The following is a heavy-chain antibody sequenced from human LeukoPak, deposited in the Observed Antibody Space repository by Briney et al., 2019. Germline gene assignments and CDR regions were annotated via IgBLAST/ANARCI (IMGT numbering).Heavy chain of an antibody. CDR3: AKKELGQLRDAFDI. V-gene: IGHV3-33*06. CDR1: GFTFSSYG. D-gene: IGHD1-26*01. CDR2: IWYDGSNK. Sequence: PWGALRLSLAAAGFTFSSYGMQWVRQGPGKGLEGGAVIWYDGSNKYYADSVKGRFTISRDNSKNTLYLQINSLRSEETGGDYCAKKELGQLRDAFDIRGPGTMVTVSS. J-gene: IGHJ3*02.